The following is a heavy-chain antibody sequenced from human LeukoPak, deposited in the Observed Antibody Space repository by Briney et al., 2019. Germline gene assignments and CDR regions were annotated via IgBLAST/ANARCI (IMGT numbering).Heavy chain of an antibody. CDR2: MNPNSGNT. Sequence: GASVKVSCKASGYTFTSYDINWVRQTTGQGLEWMGWMNPNSGNTGYAQKFQGRVTITGNTSLTTAYMELSSLRSEDTAVYYCARRQYGSGSPLYYWGQGTRVTVSS. D-gene: IGHD3-10*01. J-gene: IGHJ4*02. V-gene: IGHV1-8*01. CDR1: GYTFTSYD. CDR3: ARRQYGSGSPLYY.